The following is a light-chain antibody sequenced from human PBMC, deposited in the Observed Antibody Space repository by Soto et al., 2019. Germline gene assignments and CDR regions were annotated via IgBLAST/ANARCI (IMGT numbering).Light chain of an antibody. J-gene: IGKJ4*01. CDR3: QQCKDWTLT. V-gene: IGKV3-15*01. CDR1: QSVRIN. CDR2: GAS. Sequence: EILMTQCPATLSVGPGERASLSCGASQSVRINLAWFQQKPGQAPRLLIYGASTRATGIPARLSGSGYGTELPNPISSMKYAAFEVHSCQQCKDWTLTFGGGTKVDIK.